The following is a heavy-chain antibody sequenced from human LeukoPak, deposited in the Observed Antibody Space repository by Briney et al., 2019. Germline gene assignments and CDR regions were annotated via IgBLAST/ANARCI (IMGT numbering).Heavy chain of an antibody. J-gene: IGHJ4*02. D-gene: IGHD3-22*01. Sequence: GGSLRLSCAASGFTFDDYAMHWVRQAPGKGLEWVSLISGDGGSTYYADSVKGRFTISRDNSKNSLYLQMNSLRTEDTALCYCAKDSRYYDSSGYYYPGYWGQGTLVTVSS. CDR1: GFTFDDYA. CDR2: ISGDGGST. CDR3: AKDSRYYDSSGYYYPGY. V-gene: IGHV3-43*02.